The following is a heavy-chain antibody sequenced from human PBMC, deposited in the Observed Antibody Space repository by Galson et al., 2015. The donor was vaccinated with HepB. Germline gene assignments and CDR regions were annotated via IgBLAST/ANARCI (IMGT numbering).Heavy chain of an antibody. Sequence: SLRLSCAASGFTFSSYWMHWVRQAPGKGLEWVSYISSSGSTIYYADSVKGRFTISRDYAKNSLYLQMSSLRAEDTAVYYCAGGGWISFSALGYDFWSGFDLWGRGTLVTVSS. D-gene: IGHD3-3*01. CDR3: AGGGWISFSALGYDFWSGFDL. CDR1: GFTFSSYW. CDR2: ISSSGSTI. J-gene: IGHJ2*01. V-gene: IGHV3-48*03.